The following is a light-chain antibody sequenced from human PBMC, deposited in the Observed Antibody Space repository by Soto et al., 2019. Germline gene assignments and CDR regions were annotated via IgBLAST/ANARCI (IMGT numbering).Light chain of an antibody. J-gene: IGKJ1*01. Sequence: PGERVTLSCMASQSVSSSYLTWYQQKPGQAPRLLISGASRRAAGIPDRFSGSGSGTDFTLTISRLESEDIAVYYCQQYDSSPRTFGQGTKVDIK. CDR2: GAS. CDR1: QSVSSSY. V-gene: IGKV3-20*01. CDR3: QQYDSSPRT.